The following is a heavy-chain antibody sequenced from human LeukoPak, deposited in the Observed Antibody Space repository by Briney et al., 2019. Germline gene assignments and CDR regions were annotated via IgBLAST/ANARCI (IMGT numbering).Heavy chain of an antibody. CDR2: IDTSGTTM. Sequence: GGSLRLSCAASGFTFSKYSMTWVRQAPGQGLEWVSFIDTSGTTMYYTDSVKGRFTISRDNAKNTLYLQMNSLRAEDTAVYYCAVLTGYYSPDYWGQGTLVTVSS. CDR3: AVLTGYYSPDY. J-gene: IGHJ4*02. D-gene: IGHD3-9*01. V-gene: IGHV3-48*04. CDR1: GFTFSKYS.